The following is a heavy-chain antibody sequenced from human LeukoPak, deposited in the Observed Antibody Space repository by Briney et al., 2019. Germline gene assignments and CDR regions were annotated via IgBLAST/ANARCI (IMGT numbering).Heavy chain of an antibody. J-gene: IGHJ6*02. CDR1: GYTFINYD. V-gene: IGHV1-8*01. D-gene: IGHD2/OR15-2a*01. Sequence: GASVKVSCKASGYTFINYDINWVRQASGQGLEWMGWINPNSGHTGYAQKFQGRVTMTRDTSIGTAYMELSSLRSEDTAVYYCARDYFYSFYGLDVWGLGTTVTVSS. CDR3: ARDYFYSFYGLDV. CDR2: INPNSGHT.